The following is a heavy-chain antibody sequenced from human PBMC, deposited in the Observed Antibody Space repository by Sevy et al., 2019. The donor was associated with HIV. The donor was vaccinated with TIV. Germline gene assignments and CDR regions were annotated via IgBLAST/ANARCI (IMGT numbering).Heavy chain of an antibody. V-gene: IGHV3-33*01. D-gene: IGHD2-21*02. Sequence: GGSLRLSCAVSGFTFSNYGMHWVRQAPGKGLEWVAVIWYDGSDQKYTDSVKGRSIISRDDSKNTLYLQMNSLRAEDTAVYYCARGGHDLGALDIWGQGTMVTVSS. CDR3: ARGGHDLGALDI. CDR1: GFTFSNYG. CDR2: IWYDGSDQ. J-gene: IGHJ3*02.